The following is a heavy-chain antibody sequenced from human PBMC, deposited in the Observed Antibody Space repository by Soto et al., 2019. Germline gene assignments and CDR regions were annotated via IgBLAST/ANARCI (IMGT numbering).Heavy chain of an antibody. J-gene: IGHJ6*02. Sequence: QVTLKESGPVLVKPTETLTLTCSVSGFSLTNGRMGVRWIRQPPGKALEWLAHFFSDAERSYSTSMQSRLNMYKDSSGSQVVLTMTNMAPADTATYFCARMVGDYNYYGLDVWGHGIAVTVSS. CDR3: ARMVGDYNYYGLDV. D-gene: IGHD4-17*01. CDR1: GFSLTNGRMG. V-gene: IGHV2-26*01. CDR2: FFSDAER.